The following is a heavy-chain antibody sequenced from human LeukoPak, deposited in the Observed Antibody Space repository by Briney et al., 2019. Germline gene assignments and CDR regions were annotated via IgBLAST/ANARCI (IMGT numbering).Heavy chain of an antibody. Sequence: GGSLRLSCAASGFTFSTYDLSWVRQTPGQGLEWVSAISDVGHHTYYADSVKGRFTISRDNSKNTLYLQMNSLRAEDTAVYYCARASKVATEFDYWGQGTLVTVSS. CDR1: GFTFSTYD. D-gene: IGHD5-12*01. V-gene: IGHV3-23*01. CDR2: ISDVGHHT. J-gene: IGHJ4*02. CDR3: ARASKVATEFDY.